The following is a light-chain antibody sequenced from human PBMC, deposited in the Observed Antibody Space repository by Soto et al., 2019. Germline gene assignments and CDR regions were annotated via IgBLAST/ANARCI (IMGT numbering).Light chain of an antibody. V-gene: IGKV3-11*01. CDR3: QQRSNWPLLT. CDR2: DAS. Sequence: EIVLTQSPATLSLSPGERATLSCRASQSVSNYLVWYQQKPGQAPRLLIYDASNRATGIPARFSGSGSGTDFTLTISSLEPEDSAVYYCQQRSNWPLLTFGPGTKLSIK. CDR1: QSVSNY. J-gene: IGKJ3*01.